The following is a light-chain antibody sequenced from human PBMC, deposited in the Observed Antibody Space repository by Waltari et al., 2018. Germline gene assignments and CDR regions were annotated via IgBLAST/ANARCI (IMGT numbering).Light chain of an antibody. V-gene: IGKV3-15*01. CDR2: GAS. CDR1: QSVSSN. CDR3: QQYNNWPFT. Sequence: EIVMTHSPATLSVSPGERATLSCRASQSVSSNLAWYQQKPGQPPRLLIYGASTRATGIPARFSGSGSGTEFTLTISSLQSEYFAFYYCQQYNNWPFTFGPGTKVDIK. J-gene: IGKJ3*01.